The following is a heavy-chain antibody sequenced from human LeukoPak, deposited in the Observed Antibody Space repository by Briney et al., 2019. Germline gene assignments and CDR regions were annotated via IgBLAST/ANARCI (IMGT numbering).Heavy chain of an antibody. CDR3: AREGPETYYFGF. J-gene: IGHJ4*02. V-gene: IGHV1-46*01. D-gene: IGHD5-24*01. Sequence: VASVKVSCKASGYTFTSYYIHWVRQAPGQGLEYMGIIRPSGSTAYAQKFLGRITMTRDTSTSAVHMELSSLRSEDTAVYYCAREGPETYYFGFWGQGTLVTVSS. CDR1: GYTFTSYY. CDR2: IRPSGST.